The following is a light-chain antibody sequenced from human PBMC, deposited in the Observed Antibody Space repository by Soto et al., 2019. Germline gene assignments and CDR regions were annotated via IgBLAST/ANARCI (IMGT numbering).Light chain of an antibody. CDR2: GAS. V-gene: IGKV3-20*01. CDR3: QQYGSSHRT. Sequence: EIVLTQSPGTLSLSPGERATLSCRASQSVSSSYLAWYQQKPGQAPRLLIYGASSRATGIPVRFSGSGSGTDFTLTISRLEPEDFAVYYCQQYGSSHRTFGQGTKVEIK. CDR1: QSVSSSY. J-gene: IGKJ1*01.